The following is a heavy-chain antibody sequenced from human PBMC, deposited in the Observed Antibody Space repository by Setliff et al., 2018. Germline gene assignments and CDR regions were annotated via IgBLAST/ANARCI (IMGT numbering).Heavy chain of an antibody. D-gene: IGHD5-18*01. Sequence: LSLTCSVYGESFSDYYMSWIRQAPGKGLEWVSYITNSGGTIYYADSVKGRFTISRDNAKNSLFLQMNSLRAEDTALYYCAKFVGYTYGYDYWGRGTLVTVSS. CDR1: GESFSDYY. CDR3: AKFVGYTYGYDY. J-gene: IGHJ4*02. V-gene: IGHV3-11*04. CDR2: ITNSGGTI.